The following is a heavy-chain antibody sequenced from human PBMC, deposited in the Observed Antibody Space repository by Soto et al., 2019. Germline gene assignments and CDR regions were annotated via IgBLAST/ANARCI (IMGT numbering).Heavy chain of an antibody. D-gene: IGHD2-2*01. CDR2: IIPIFGTA. J-gene: IGHJ5*02. Sequence: GASVKVSCKASGGTFSSYAISWVRQAPGQGLEWMGGIIPIFGTANYAQKFQGRVTITADESTSTAYMELSSLRSEDTAVYYCARDLSGGYCSSTSCVPAPLGWFDPWGQGTLVTVSS. CDR3: ARDLSGGYCSSTSCVPAPLGWFDP. CDR1: GGTFSSYA. V-gene: IGHV1-69*13.